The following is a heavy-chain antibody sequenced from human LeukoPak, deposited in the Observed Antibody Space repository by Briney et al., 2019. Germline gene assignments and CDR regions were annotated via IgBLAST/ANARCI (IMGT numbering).Heavy chain of an antibody. CDR2: VHQNGSA. CDR1: GGPINFY. CDR3: ARDVRRGLRFNNIYPYFGMDV. D-gene: IGHD3-3*01. V-gene: IGHV4-59*01. Sequence: SETLSLTCSVSGGPINFYWSWIRQSPGKGLEWIGCVHQNGSASYKSSLQRRLTMSVDTSKRQVSLMLNSVTAADTAVYYCARDVRRGLRFNNIYPYFGMDVWGKGTTVIVSA. J-gene: IGHJ6*04.